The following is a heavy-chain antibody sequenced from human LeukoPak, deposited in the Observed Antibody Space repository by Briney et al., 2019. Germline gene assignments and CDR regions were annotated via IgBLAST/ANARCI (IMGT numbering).Heavy chain of an antibody. J-gene: IGHJ4*02. V-gene: IGHV4-34*01. Sequence: SETLSLTRAVYGGSFSGYYWSWIRQPPGKGLEWIGEINHSGSTNYNPSLKSRVTISVDTSKNQFSLKLSSVTAADTAVYYCARVTAYSSENYFDYWGQGTLVTVSS. D-gene: IGHD6-25*01. CDR2: INHSGST. CDR1: GGSFSGYY. CDR3: ARVTAYSSENYFDY.